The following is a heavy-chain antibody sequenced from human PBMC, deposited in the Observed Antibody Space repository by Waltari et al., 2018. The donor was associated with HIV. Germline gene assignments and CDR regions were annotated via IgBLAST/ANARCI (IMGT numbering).Heavy chain of an antibody. D-gene: IGHD3-16*01. J-gene: IGHJ6*02. Sequence: QVQLVQPGAEVKKPGASVKVSCKTSASTSTGYHMHWVRQPPGQGLVWMRRINQQRSGRNQAGRCKGRGTVTTGGSMSTHYVAVSRLRCDDTAVYYCATGREYSEYKLFGDLNYGMEVWGQGTTVTVS. CDR2: INQQRSGR. CDR3: ATGREYSEYKLFGDLNYGMEV. CDR1: ASTSTGYH. V-gene: IGHV1-2*06.